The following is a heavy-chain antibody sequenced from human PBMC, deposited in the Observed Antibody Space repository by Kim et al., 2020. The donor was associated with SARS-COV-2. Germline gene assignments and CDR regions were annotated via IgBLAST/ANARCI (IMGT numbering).Heavy chain of an antibody. CDR2: IWYDGSNK. J-gene: IGHJ6*02. Sequence: GGSLRLSCAASGFTFSSYGMHWVRQAPGKGPEWVAVIWYDGSNKYYADSVKGRFTISRDNSKNTLYLQMNSLRAEDTAVYYCARDHIAVAEGHYYYYYGMDAWGQGTTVTVSS. CDR1: GFTFSSYG. V-gene: IGHV3-33*08. D-gene: IGHD6-19*01. CDR3: ARDHIAVAEGHYYYYYGMDA.